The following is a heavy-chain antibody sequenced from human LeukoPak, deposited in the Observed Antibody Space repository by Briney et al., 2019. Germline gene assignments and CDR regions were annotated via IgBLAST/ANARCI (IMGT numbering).Heavy chain of an antibody. CDR2: IIPIFGTA. CDR3: ARGGGYDYYYYYMDV. D-gene: IGHD5-12*01. J-gene: IGHJ6*03. Sequence: SVKVSCKASGGTFSSYAISWVRQAPGQGLEWMGGIIPIFGTANYAQKFQGRVTITADESTSTAYMGLSSLRSEDTAVYYCARGGGYDYYYYYMDVWGKGTTVTVSS. CDR1: GGTFSSYA. V-gene: IGHV1-69*01.